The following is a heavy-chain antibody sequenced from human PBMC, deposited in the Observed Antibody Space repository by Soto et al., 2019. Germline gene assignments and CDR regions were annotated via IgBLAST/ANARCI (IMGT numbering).Heavy chain of an antibody. CDR2: IKPDGSEQ. J-gene: IGHJ4*02. V-gene: IGHV3-7*01. CDR3: GGGLVVHGALLDH. D-gene: IGHD2-15*01. Sequence: EVQLVESGGGLVQPGGSLRLSCAASGFTFSSFWMSWVRQVPGKGLEWVGNIKPDGSEQWYLDSVKGRFSISRDNAKNSLYLQMNSLRAEDTAVYYCGGGLVVHGALLDHGGQGTLVTVSS. CDR1: GFTFSSFW.